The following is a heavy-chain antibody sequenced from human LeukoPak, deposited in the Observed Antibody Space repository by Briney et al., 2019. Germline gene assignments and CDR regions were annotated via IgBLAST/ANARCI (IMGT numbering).Heavy chain of an antibody. J-gene: IGHJ4*02. CDR2: ISGSGGST. Sequence: GWSLRLSCAASGFTFSSYAMSWVRQAPGKGLEWVSAISGSGGSTYYADSVKGRFTISRDNSKNTLYLQMNSLRAEDTAVYYCAKRPYYDFWSGYLYWGQGTLVTVSS. CDR1: GFTFSSYA. D-gene: IGHD3-3*01. V-gene: IGHV3-23*01. CDR3: AKRPYYDFWSGYLY.